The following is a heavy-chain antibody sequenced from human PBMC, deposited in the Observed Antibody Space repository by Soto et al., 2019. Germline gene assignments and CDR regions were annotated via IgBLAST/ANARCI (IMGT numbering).Heavy chain of an antibody. CDR1: GFTFSSNW. J-gene: IGHJ4*02. D-gene: IGHD2-15*01. CDR3: AVHRGTLFDY. Sequence: EVQLVESGGGLVQPGGSLRLSCAASGFTFSSNWMTWVRQAPGKGLEWVANVKQDGSEQYYVDSVRGRFTISRDNAKNSLYLQMSSLRAEDTAVYYCAVHRGTLFDYWGQGTLVTVSS. CDR2: VKQDGSEQ. V-gene: IGHV3-7*05.